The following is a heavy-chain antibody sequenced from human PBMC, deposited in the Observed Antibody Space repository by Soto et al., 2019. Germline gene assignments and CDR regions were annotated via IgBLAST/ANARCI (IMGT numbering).Heavy chain of an antibody. CDR1: GYTFTNYW. J-gene: IGHJ4*02. V-gene: IGHV5-51*01. CDR2: IFPGDSDT. CDR3: VRPNFGALTHFDF. D-gene: IGHD3-16*01. Sequence: GESLKISCKATGYTFTNYWIGWVRHTPGKGLEWMGIIFPGDSDTRYNPSFEGQVTVSADESISTAYLQWNTLKASDTAMYYCVRPNFGALTHFDFWGQGTLVTVSS.